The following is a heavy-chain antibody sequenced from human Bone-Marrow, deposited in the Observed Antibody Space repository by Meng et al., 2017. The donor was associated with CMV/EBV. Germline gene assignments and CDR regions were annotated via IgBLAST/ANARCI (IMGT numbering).Heavy chain of an antibody. CDR2: IYSGGST. CDR1: GFTVSSNY. J-gene: IGHJ5*02. D-gene: IGHD3-16*01. CDR3: ARGLYVFGGGRFDP. V-gene: IGHV3-53*01. Sequence: GESLKISCAASGFTVSSNYMSWVRQAPGKGLEWVSVIYSGGSTYYADSVKGRFTITRDNSKNTLYLQTNSLRAEDTAVYYCARGLYVFGGGRFDPWGQGTLVTVSS.